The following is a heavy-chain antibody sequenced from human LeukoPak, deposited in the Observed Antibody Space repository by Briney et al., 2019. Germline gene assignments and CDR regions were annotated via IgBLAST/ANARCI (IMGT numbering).Heavy chain of an antibody. D-gene: IGHD3-10*01. CDR2: MDPNSGNT. CDR3: ARGGVLLWFGSSDNWFDP. J-gene: IGHJ5*02. Sequence: ASVKVSCKASGYTFTSYDINWVRQATGQGLEWMGWMDPNSGNTGYAQKFQGRVTMTRNTSISTAYMELSSLRSEDTAVYYCARGGVLLWFGSSDNWFDPWGQGTLVTVSS. CDR1: GYTFTSYD. V-gene: IGHV1-8*01.